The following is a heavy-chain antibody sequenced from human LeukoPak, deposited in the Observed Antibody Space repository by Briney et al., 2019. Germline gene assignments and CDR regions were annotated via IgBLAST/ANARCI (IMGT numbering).Heavy chain of an antibody. CDR3: ARVNRHSIAAAGTSWEYYYYYMDV. J-gene: IGHJ6*03. D-gene: IGHD6-13*01. Sequence: ASVKVSCKASGYTFTSYGISWVRQAPGQGLEWMGWISAYNGNTNYAQKLQGRVTMTTDTSTSTAYMELRSLRSDDTAVYYCARVNRHSIAAAGTSWEYYYYYMDVWGKGTTVTVSS. CDR2: ISAYNGNT. V-gene: IGHV1-18*01. CDR1: GYTFTSYG.